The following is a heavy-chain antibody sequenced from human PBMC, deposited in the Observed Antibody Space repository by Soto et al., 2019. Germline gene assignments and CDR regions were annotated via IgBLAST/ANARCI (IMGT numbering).Heavy chain of an antibody. CDR2: IYYSGST. D-gene: IGHD4-17*01. CDR1: GGSISSYY. J-gene: IGHJ3*02. Sequence: QVQLQESGPGLVKPSETLSLTCTVSGGSISSYYWSWIRQPPGKGLEWIGYIYYSGSTNYNPSLKSRVTISVDTSKNQFSLKLSSVTAADTAVYYCARRYGHAFVIWGQGTMVTVSS. V-gene: IGHV4-59*08. CDR3: ARRYGHAFVI.